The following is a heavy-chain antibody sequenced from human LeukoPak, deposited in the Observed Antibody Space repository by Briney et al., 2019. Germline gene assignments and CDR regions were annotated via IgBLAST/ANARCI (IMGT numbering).Heavy chain of an antibody. V-gene: IGHV3-23*01. CDR2: ISGSGGST. CDR1: GFTFSSYA. CDR3: VPLNWNPPGDFDR. D-gene: IGHD1-20*01. J-gene: IGHJ4*02. Sequence: GGSLRLSCAASGFTFSSYAMSWVRQAPGKGLEWVSAISGSGGSTYYADSVKGRFTISRDNAKNSLYLQMNSLRVEDTAVYYCVPLNWNPPGDFDRWGQGTLVTVSS.